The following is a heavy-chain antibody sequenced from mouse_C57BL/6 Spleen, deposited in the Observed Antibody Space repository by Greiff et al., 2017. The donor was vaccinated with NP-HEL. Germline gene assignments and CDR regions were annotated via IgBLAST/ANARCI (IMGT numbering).Heavy chain of an antibody. V-gene: IGHV7-3*01. CDR3: ASLYGNYGYWYFDV. D-gene: IGHD2-1*01. CDR1: GFTFTDYY. CDR2: IRNKANGYTT. J-gene: IGHJ1*03. Sequence: EVKVVESGGGLVQPGGSLSLSCAASGFTFTDYYMSWVRQPPGKALEWLGFIRNKANGYTTEYSASVKGRFTISRDNSQSILYLQMNALRAEDSATYYCASLYGNYGYWYFDVWGTGTTVTVSS.